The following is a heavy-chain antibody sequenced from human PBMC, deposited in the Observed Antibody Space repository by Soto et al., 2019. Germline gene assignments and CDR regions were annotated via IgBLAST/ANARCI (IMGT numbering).Heavy chain of an antibody. Sequence: GGSLRLSCAASGFTFSTYALSWVRQAPGKGLEWVSAISANGQGIYYADSVRGRFTISTDNSKNTIFLHMDSLRAEDTAVYYCAKDRNYPRDQFHYWGQGTLVTVSS. CDR3: AKDRNYPRDQFHY. CDR2: ISANGQGI. CDR1: GFTFSTYA. V-gene: IGHV3-23*01. J-gene: IGHJ4*02. D-gene: IGHD1-7*01.